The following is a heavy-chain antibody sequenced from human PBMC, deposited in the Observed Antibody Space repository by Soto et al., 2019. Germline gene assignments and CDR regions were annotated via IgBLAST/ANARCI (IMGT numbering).Heavy chain of an antibody. J-gene: IGHJ3*02. D-gene: IGHD6-19*01. CDR3: ASRASSNDAFDI. Sequence: SVKVSWKAAGGTFSSYTISWGRQAPGQGLEWMGRIIPILGIANYAQKFQGRVTITADKSTSTAYMELSSLRSEDTAVYYCASRASSNDAFDIWGQGTMVTVS. CDR2: IIPILGIA. V-gene: IGHV1-69*02. CDR1: GGTFSSYT.